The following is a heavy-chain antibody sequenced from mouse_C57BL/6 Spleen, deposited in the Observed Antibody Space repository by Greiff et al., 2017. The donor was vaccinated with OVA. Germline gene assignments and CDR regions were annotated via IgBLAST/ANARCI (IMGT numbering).Heavy chain of an antibody. CDR1: GFTFSSYA. J-gene: IGHJ2*01. Sequence: EVQVVESGGGLVKPGGSLKLSCAASGFTFSSYAMSWVRQTPEKRLEWVATISDGGSYTYYPDNVKGRFTISRDNAKNNLYLQMSHLKSEDTAMYYCARDNWERYFDYWGQGTTLTVSS. V-gene: IGHV5-4*01. CDR2: ISDGGSYT. CDR3: ARDNWERYFDY. D-gene: IGHD4-1*01.